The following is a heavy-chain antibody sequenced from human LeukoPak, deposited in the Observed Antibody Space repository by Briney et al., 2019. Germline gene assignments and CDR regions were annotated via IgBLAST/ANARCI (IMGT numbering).Heavy chain of an antibody. CDR1: GFTVSSNY. D-gene: IGHD5-24*01. CDR2: MYRGGSA. Sequence: PGGSLKLSCGASGFTVSSNYMTWVRQAPGKGLECVSVMYRGGSAYYADSVKGRFTLSRDNARNSLYLQMNSLRAEDTAVYYCAREGDGYNSPIDSWGQGTLVTVSS. V-gene: IGHV3-66*01. J-gene: IGHJ4*02. CDR3: AREGDGYNSPIDS.